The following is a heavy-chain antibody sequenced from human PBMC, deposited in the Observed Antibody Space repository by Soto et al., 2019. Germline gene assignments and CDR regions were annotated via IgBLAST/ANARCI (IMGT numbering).Heavy chain of an antibody. CDR2: ISSSSSTI. Sequence: PGGSLRLSCAASGFTFSSYSMNWVRQAPGKGLEWVSYISSSSSTIYYADSVKGRFTISRDNAKNSLYLQMNSLRAEDTAVYYCARDYEGYCSGGSCYSSWFDPWGQGTLVTVSS. D-gene: IGHD2-15*01. J-gene: IGHJ5*02. V-gene: IGHV3-48*01. CDR1: GFTFSSYS. CDR3: ARDYEGYCSGGSCYSSWFDP.